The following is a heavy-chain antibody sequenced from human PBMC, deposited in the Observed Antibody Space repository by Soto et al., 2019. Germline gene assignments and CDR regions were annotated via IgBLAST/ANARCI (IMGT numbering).Heavy chain of an antibody. V-gene: IGHV2-5*02. D-gene: IGHD3-9*01. J-gene: IGHJ3*01. CDR1: GFSLRTRSVG. Sequence: QITLKESGPTLVKPTQTLTLTCTFSGFSLRTRSVGVGWIRQPPGKALEWLELIYWDDDKRYSPSLRSRLTITKDTSKNQVVLTMTNMDPVDTASYYCAHRRVYDVLTGYQAVDAFDVWGQGTMVTVSS. CDR2: IYWDDDK. CDR3: AHRRVYDVLTGYQAVDAFDV.